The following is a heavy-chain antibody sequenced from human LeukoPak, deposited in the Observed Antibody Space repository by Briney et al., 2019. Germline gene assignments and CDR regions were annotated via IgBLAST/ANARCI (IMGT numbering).Heavy chain of an antibody. Sequence: GESLKIYFHCSWCSFTNYWIGWVRPMPGKGLECIGIIYRGDTDTRSSPYFQGQVTIAADKSLSTAYLQWSSLKASDTAMYSCARLGGTPWHHDYWGQGTLVTVSS. J-gene: IGHJ4*02. V-gene: IGHV5-51*01. CDR2: IYRGDTDT. D-gene: IGHD3-16*01. CDR1: WCSFTNYW. CDR3: ARLGGTPWHHDY.